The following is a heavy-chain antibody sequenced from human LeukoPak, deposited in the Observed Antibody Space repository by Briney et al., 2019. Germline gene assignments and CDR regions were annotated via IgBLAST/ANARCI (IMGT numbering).Heavy chain of an antibody. CDR1: GFTFSSFA. V-gene: IGHV3-23*01. J-gene: IGHJ4*02. CDR2: ISGSGGSA. Sequence: PGGSLRLSCAASGFTFSSFAMSWVRQAPGKGLEWVSSISGSGGSAFDADSVKGRFTISRDNSKNTLFLQMNSLKAEDTAVYYCARVGNTAEAGTVDYWGQGTLVTVSS. CDR3: ARVGNTAEAGTVDY. D-gene: IGHD6-13*01.